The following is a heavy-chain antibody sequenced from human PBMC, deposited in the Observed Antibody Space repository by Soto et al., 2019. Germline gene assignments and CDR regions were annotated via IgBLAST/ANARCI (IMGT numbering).Heavy chain of an antibody. V-gene: IGHV4-61*01. Sequence: QVQLQESGPGLVKPSETLSLTCTVSCGAVSSGSYYWGWIRQTPGKGLEWIGYIYHSGSTNYNPSLQSRVTIAVDTSKNQFSLSLTSVTATDTAVYYCARLSAAWCDPWGQGTLVTVAS. D-gene: IGHD6-19*01. CDR2: IYHSGST. J-gene: IGHJ5*02. CDR3: ARLSAAWCDP. CDR1: CGAVSSGSYY.